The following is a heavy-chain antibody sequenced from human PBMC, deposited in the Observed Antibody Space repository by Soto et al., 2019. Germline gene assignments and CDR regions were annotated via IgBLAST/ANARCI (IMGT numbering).Heavy chain of an antibody. CDR2: ISSDGRNE. CDR1: GFPFSGYG. V-gene: IGHV3-30*18. J-gene: IGHJ4*02. D-gene: IGHD2-15*01. CDR3: AKAGFCSGGSCYSYFDS. Sequence: GGALGLSCADSGFPFSGYGMHWVRQAPGKGPGWVALISSDGRNEYYADSVRGRFSISRDNSKNMLFLQMSSLRVEDAAVYYCAKAGFCSGGSCYSYFDSWGQGTLVTVSS.